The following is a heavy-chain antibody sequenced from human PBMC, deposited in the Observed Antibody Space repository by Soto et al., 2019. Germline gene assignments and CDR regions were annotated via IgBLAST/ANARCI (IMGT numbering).Heavy chain of an antibody. CDR1: GFTFXXXX. J-gene: IGHJ5*02. V-gene: IGHV3-21*01. D-gene: IGHD1-1*01. Sequence: GGSLRLSCAASGFTFXXXXXXXXXQAPGKGLEWVSSISSSSSYIYYADSVKGRFTISRDNAKNSLYLQMNSLRAEDTAVYYCARLERGWFDPWGQGTLVTVSS. CDR2: ISSSSSYI. CDR3: ARLERGWFDP.